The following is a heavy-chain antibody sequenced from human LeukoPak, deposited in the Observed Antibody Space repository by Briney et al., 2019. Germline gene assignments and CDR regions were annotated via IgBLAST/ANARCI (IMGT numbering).Heavy chain of an antibody. Sequence: GGSLRLSCAASGFTFSNYSMNWVRQAPGKGLEWVSYISSSSITIYYSDSVKGRFTISRDNAKNSLYLKMSSLRAEDTAVYYCAREPLGKQNRYFDYWGQGTLVTVSS. CDR2: ISSSSITI. CDR1: GFTFSNYS. D-gene: IGHD1-14*01. CDR3: AREPLGKQNRYFDY. V-gene: IGHV3-48*01. J-gene: IGHJ4*02.